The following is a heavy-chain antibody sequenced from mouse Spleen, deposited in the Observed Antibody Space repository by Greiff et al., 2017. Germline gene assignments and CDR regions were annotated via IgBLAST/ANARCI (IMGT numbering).Heavy chain of an antibody. CDR2: ISSGGSYT. CDR1: GFTFSSYG. D-gene: IGHD1-1*01. Sequence: EVKVVESGGDLVKPGGSLKLSCAASGFTFSSYGMSWVRQTPDKRLEWVATISSGGSYTYYPDSVKGRFTISRDNAKNTLYLQMSSLKSEDTAMYYCARGDGSSPYYAMDYWGQGTSVTVSS. CDR3: ARGDGSSPYYAMDY. J-gene: IGHJ4*01. V-gene: IGHV5-6*01.